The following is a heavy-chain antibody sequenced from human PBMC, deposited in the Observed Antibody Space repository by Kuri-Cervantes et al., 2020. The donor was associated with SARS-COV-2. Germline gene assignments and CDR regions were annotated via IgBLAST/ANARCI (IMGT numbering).Heavy chain of an antibody. Sequence: SQTLSLTCTVAGGSISSYYWSWIRQPPGKGLEWIGEINHSGSTNYNLSLKSRATISVDTSKNQFSLKLSSVTAADTAVYYGARGYSYGYEKASDYWGQGTLVTVSS. J-gene: IGHJ4*02. CDR1: GGSISSYY. D-gene: IGHD5-18*01. CDR3: ARGYSYGYEKASDY. CDR2: INHSGST. V-gene: IGHV4-34*01.